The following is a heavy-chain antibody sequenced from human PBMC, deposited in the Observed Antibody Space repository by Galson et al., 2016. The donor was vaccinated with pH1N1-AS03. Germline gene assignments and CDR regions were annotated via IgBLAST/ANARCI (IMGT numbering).Heavy chain of an antibody. Sequence: PALVKPTQTLTLTCSLSGVSVPSSGLAVGWFRLPPGKALEWLALIYWDDAKRFRPSLRNRLTITKDTSRSQAVLTVTNVDPLDTATYFCALPNSWGNAFEIWGPGTMVTVAS. J-gene: IGHJ3*02. V-gene: IGHV2-5*02. CDR1: GVSVPSSGLA. D-gene: IGHD3-16*01. CDR3: ALPNSWGNAFEI. CDR2: IYWDDAK.